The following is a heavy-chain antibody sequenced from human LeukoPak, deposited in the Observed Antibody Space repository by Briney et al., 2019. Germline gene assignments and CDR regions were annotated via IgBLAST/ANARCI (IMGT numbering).Heavy chain of an antibody. CDR2: IKSKTDGGTT. CDR3: TTGPFDYYGSASYLANGMDV. V-gene: IGHV3-15*01. Sequence: GGSLRLSCAASGFTFSNAWMSWVRQAPGKGLEWVGRIKSKTDGGTTDYTAPVKGRFTISRDGSKNTLYLQMNSLKTVDTAVYYCTTGPFDYYGSASYLANGMDVWGQGTTVTVSS. J-gene: IGHJ6*02. D-gene: IGHD3-10*01. CDR1: GFTFSNAW.